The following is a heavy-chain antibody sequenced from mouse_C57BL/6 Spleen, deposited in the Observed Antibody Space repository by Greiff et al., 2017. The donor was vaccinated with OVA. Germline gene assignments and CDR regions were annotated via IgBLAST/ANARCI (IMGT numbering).Heavy chain of an antibody. Sequence: EVQLQQSGAELVRPGASVKLSCTASGFNIKDDYLHWVKQRPEQGLEWIGWIDPENGDTEYASKFQGKATITADTSSNTAYLQLSSLTSADTAVYYCTKGSSPDYWGQGTTLTVSS. CDR1: GFNIKDDY. D-gene: IGHD1-1*01. V-gene: IGHV14-4*01. J-gene: IGHJ2*01. CDR2: IDPENGDT. CDR3: TKGSSPDY.